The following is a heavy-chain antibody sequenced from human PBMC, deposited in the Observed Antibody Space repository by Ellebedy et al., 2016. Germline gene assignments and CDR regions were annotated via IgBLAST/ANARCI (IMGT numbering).Heavy chain of an antibody. J-gene: IGHJ4*02. CDR2: IKRDGSET. V-gene: IGHV3-7*04. D-gene: IGHD6-13*01. CDR3: VRASSWSNFDF. CDR1: GFTLSNNA. Sequence: GGSLRLSXAASGFTLSNNAMTWVRQAPGKGLEWVANIKRDGSETSYVDSVKGRFTISRDNAKNSLYLQMDSLRAEDTAVYYCVRASSWSNFDFWGQGTLVTVSS.